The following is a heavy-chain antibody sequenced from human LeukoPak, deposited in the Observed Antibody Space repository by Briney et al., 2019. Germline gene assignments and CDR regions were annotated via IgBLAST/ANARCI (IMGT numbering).Heavy chain of an antibody. V-gene: IGHV4-59*01. D-gene: IGHD2-2*01. CDR3: ARGDGYCSSTSCLLHFDY. CDR1: GGSISSYY. Sequence: PSETLSLTCTVSGGSISSYYWSWIRQPPGKGLEWIGYTYYSGSTNYNPSLKSRVTISVDTSKNQFSLKLSSVTAADTAVYYCARGDGYCSSTSCLLHFDYWGQGTLVTVSS. J-gene: IGHJ4*02. CDR2: TYYSGST.